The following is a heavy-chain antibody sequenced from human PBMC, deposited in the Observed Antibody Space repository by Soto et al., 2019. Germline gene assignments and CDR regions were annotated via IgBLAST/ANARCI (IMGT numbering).Heavy chain of an antibody. V-gene: IGHV3-23*01. CDR1: GFIFSNQA. J-gene: IGHJ4*02. CDR2: ISDRGDET. D-gene: IGHD3-22*01. CDR3: ASGAAFYYDTSRY. Sequence: GGSLRLSCAASGFIFSNQAMCWVRQGPGKGLEWVSCISDRGDETFFLDSVKGRFAISRDNSENTLYLQMTSLRPEDTAVYYCASGAAFYYDTSRYWGQGTLVTVSS.